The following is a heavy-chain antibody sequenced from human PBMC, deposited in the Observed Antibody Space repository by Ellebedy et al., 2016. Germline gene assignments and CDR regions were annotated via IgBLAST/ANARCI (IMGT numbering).Heavy chain of an antibody. V-gene: IGHV4-34*01. CDR2: INHSGST. Sequence: SETLSLTXTVYGGSFSGYYWSWIRQPPGKGLEWIGEINHSGSTNYNPSLKSRVTISVDTSKNQFSLKLSSVTAADTAVYYCARSEYSLYYGMDVWGQGTTVTVSS. CDR3: ARSEYSLYYGMDV. CDR1: GGSFSGYY. D-gene: IGHD6-6*01. J-gene: IGHJ6*02.